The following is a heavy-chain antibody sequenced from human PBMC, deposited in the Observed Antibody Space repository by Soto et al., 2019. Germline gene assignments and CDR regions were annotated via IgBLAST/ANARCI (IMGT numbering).Heavy chain of an antibody. Sequence: GGSLRLSCAASGFTFSSYAMHWVRPAPGKGLAWVAVISYDGSNKYYADSVKGRFTISRDNSKNTLYLQMNSVRAEDTAVYYCARDSYSGYSGYDYGIAAAGFFDYWGQGTLVTVSS. CDR1: GFTFSSYA. D-gene: IGHD5-12*01. CDR2: ISYDGSNK. J-gene: IGHJ4*02. V-gene: IGHV3-30-3*01. CDR3: ARDSYSGYSGYDYGIAAAGFFDY.